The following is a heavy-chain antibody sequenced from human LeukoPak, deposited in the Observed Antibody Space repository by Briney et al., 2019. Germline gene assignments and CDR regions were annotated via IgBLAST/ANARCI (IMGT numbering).Heavy chain of an antibody. CDR3: AKDLYYDSSGPTHDY. CDR2: ISGSGGIT. CDR1: RFTFSSYA. V-gene: IGHV3-23*01. D-gene: IGHD3-22*01. J-gene: IGHJ4*02. Sequence: GGSLRLSCAASRFTFSSYAMSWVRQAPGKGLESVSAISGSGGITYYADSVKGRFTISRDNYKNTLDLQMNSLGAEDTAVYYCAKDLYYDSSGPTHDYWGQGTLVTVSS.